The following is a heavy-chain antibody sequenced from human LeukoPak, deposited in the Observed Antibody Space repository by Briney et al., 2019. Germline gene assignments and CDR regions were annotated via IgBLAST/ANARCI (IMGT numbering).Heavy chain of an antibody. J-gene: IGHJ3*02. CDR1: GGSISSYY. D-gene: IGHD1-26*01. CDR2: IYYSGST. Sequence: SETLSLTCTVSGGSISSYYWSWIRQPPGKGLEWIGYIYYSGSTNYNPSLKSRVTISVDTSKNQFSLKLSSVTAADTAVYYCARDFGGSYQNACDRWGQGTMVTVSS. V-gene: IGHV4-59*01. CDR3: ARDFGGSYQNACDR.